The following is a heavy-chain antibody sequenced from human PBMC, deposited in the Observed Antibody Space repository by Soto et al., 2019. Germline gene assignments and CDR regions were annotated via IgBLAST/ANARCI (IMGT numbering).Heavy chain of an antibody. CDR1: GFTFSSYG. CDR2: ISYDGSNK. V-gene: IGHV3-30*03. Sequence: QVQLVESGGGVVQPGRSLRLSCAAAGFTFSSYGMHWVRQAPGKGLEWVAVISYDGSNKYYADAVKGRFTLSRDNSNNTLYLQMNSLRADDTAVYYCARSPYSVSYLAYFDYGGQGTRVPVSS. J-gene: IGHJ4*02. CDR3: ARSPYSVSYLAYFDY. D-gene: IGHD1-26*01.